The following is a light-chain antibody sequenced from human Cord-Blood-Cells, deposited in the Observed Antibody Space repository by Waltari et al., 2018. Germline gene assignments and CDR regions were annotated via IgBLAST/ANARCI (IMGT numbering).Light chain of an antibody. Sequence: EIVLTQSPATLSLSPGERATLSCRASQSVSSYLAWYQQKPGQAPRLLIYDASNRATGIPARFGGSGSGTDFTLTISSVVPEDFAVYYCQQRSNWPRTFGQGTKLEIK. J-gene: IGKJ2*01. CDR1: QSVSSY. V-gene: IGKV3-11*01. CDR2: DAS. CDR3: QQRSNWPRT.